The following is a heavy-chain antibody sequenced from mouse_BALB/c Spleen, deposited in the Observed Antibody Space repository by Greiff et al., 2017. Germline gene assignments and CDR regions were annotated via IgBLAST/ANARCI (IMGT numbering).Heavy chain of an antibody. Sequence: VQLQQPGAELVKPGASVKLSCTASGFNIKDTYMHWVKQRPEQGLEWIGRIDPANGNTKYDPKFQGKATITADTSSNTAYLQLSSLTSEDTAVYYCARDYGSRGFAYWGQGTLVTVSA. D-gene: IGHD1-1*01. CDR3: ARDYGSRGFAY. CDR2: IDPANGNT. CDR1: GFNIKDTY. J-gene: IGHJ3*01. V-gene: IGHV14-3*02.